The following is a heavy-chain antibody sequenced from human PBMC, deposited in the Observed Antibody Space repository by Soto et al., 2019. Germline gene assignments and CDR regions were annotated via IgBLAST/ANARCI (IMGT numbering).Heavy chain of an antibody. CDR2: ISSSGGTI. J-gene: IGHJ6*02. V-gene: IGHV3-48*03. Sequence: LRLSCAASGFSFSDYEMNWVRQTPGKGLEWLSYISSSGGTIKYADSVKGRFTISRDNAKNSLYLQMHSLRADDTAVYYCARDAFEVYYKFGLDVWGQGTPVTVSS. D-gene: IGHD1-20*01. CDR3: ARDAFEVYYKFGLDV. CDR1: GFSFSDYE.